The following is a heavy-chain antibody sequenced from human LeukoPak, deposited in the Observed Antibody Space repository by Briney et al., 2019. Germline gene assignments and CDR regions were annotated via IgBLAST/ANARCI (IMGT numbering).Heavy chain of an antibody. CDR1: GGSISGYY. CDR3: ARGGSGYDSFYYYGIDV. Sequence: SETLSLTCTVSGGSISGYYWSWIRQPPGKGLEWIGYIYDSGSTNYNPSLKSRVIISVDTSKNQFSLKLSSVTAADTAVYFCARGGSGYDSFYYYGIDVWGQGTTVTVSS. CDR2: IYDSGST. J-gene: IGHJ6*02. D-gene: IGHD5-12*01. V-gene: IGHV4-59*01.